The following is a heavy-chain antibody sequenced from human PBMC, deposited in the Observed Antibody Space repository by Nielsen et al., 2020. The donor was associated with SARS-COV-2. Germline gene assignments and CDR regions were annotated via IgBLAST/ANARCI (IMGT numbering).Heavy chain of an antibody. Sequence: GGSLRLSCAASGFTFSSYGMHWVRQAPGKGLEWVAVISFDGSNKYYADSVKGRFTISRDNAKNSLYLQMNSLRAEDTAVYYCARVLEGRYAFDIWGQGTMVTVSS. D-gene: IGHD3-10*01. J-gene: IGHJ3*02. V-gene: IGHV3-30*03. CDR3: ARVLEGRYAFDI. CDR1: GFTFSSYG. CDR2: ISFDGSNK.